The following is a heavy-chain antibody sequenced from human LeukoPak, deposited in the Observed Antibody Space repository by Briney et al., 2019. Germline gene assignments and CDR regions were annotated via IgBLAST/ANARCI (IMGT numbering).Heavy chain of an antibody. CDR2: ISSNGGST. CDR3: AREGERGIQLWRSRYFDY. Sequence: PGGSLRLSCAASGFTFSSYAMHWVRQAPAKGLEYVSAISSNGGSTYYANSVKGRFTISRDNSMNTLYVQMDSLRAEDMAVYYCAREGERGIQLWRSRYFDYWDQGTLVTVSS. J-gene: IGHJ4*02. CDR1: GFTFSSYA. V-gene: IGHV3-64*01. D-gene: IGHD5-18*01.